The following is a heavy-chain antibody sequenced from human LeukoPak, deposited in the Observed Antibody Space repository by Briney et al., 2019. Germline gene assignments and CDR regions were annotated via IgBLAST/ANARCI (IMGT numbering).Heavy chain of an antibody. CDR3: ARVKIPEGYCSSTSCPYYYGMDV. J-gene: IGHJ6*02. D-gene: IGHD2-2*01. Sequence: NPSETLSLTCAVYGGSFSGYYWSWIRQPPGKGLEWIGEINHSGSTNYNPSLKSRVTISVDTSKNQFSLKLSSVTAADTAVYYCARVKIPEGYCSSTSCPYYYGMDVWGQGTTVTVSS. CDR1: GGSFSGYY. V-gene: IGHV4-34*01. CDR2: INHSGST.